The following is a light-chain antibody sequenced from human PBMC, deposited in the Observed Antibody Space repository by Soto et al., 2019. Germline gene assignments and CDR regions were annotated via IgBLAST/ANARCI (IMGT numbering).Light chain of an antibody. CDR1: SSNLGAGYD. CDR2: GNR. Sequence: QSVLTQPPSVSGAPGQRVTISCTGTSSNLGAGYDVHWYQQLPGAAPKLVIFGNRNRPSGVPERFSGSKSGTSASLAIAGRQAEDEADYYCQAYDYSLTASVFGGGTQLTVL. J-gene: IGLJ3*02. CDR3: QAYDYSLTASV. V-gene: IGLV1-40*01.